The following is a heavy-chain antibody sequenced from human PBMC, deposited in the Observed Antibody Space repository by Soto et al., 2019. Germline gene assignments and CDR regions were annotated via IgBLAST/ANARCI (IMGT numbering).Heavy chain of an antibody. CDR3: ARVLSYDFWSGYSNYYYYGMDV. D-gene: IGHD3-3*01. Sequence: PGGSLRLSCAASGFTFSSYAMHWVRQAPGKGLEWVAVISYDGSNKYYADSVKGRFTISGDNSKNTLYLQMNSLRAEDTAVYYCARVLSYDFWSGYSNYYYYGMDVWGQGTTVTVSS. V-gene: IGHV3-30-3*01. CDR2: ISYDGSNK. CDR1: GFTFSSYA. J-gene: IGHJ6*02.